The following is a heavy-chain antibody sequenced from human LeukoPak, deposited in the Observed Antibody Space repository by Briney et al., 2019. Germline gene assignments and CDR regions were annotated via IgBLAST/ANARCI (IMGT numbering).Heavy chain of an antibody. CDR1: GGSISIYY. V-gene: IGHV4-59*01. D-gene: IGHD3-10*01. J-gene: IGHJ4*02. CDR2: IYNSGST. Sequence: SETLSLTCTVPGGSISIYYWSWIRQPPGKGLEWIGYIYNSGSTIYNPSLKSRVTISVDTSKNQFSLKLSSVTAADTAVYYCVRDRELNYWGQGTLVTVSS. CDR3: VRDRELNY.